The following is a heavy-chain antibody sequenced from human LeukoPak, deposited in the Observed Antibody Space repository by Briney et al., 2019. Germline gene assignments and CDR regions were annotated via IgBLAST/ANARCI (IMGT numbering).Heavy chain of an antibody. CDR1: GFTFSSYW. V-gene: IGHV3-7*01. CDR2: IKQDGSEK. Sequence: GSLRLSCAASGFTFSSYWMSWVRQAPGKGLEWVANIKQDGSEKYYVDSVKGRFTISRDNAKNSLYLQMNSLRAEDTAVYYCARAFHYCSGGSCYFFDYWGQGTLVTVSS. CDR3: ARAFHYCSGGSCYFFDY. J-gene: IGHJ4*02. D-gene: IGHD2-15*01.